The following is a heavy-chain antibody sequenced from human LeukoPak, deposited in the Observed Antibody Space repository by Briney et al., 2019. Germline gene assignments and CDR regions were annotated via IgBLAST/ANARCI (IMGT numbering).Heavy chain of an antibody. D-gene: IGHD2-2*01. CDR2: IKQDGSEK. Sequence: GGSLRLSCAASGFTFSSYWMSWVRQAPGKGLEWVANIKQDGSEKYYVDSVKGRFTISRDNAKNSLYLQMNSLRAEDTAVFYCVREDIVVVPAAKRSYCYYMDVWDKGTTVTVSS. CDR3: VREDIVVVPAAKRSYCYYMDV. J-gene: IGHJ6*03. V-gene: IGHV3-7*01. CDR1: GFTFSSYW.